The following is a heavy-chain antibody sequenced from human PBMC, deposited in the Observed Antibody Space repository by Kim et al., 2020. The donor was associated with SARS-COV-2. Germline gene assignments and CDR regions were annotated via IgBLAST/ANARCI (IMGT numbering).Heavy chain of an antibody. D-gene: IGHD1-1*01. V-gene: IGHV1-18*01. CDR2: GNT. J-gene: IGHJ4*02. CDR3: ARGTVPFDY. Sequence: GNTNSAQKLQGKVTSTADTCTSTAYMELSSLRSDETAVYYCARGTVPFDYWGQGTLVTVSS.